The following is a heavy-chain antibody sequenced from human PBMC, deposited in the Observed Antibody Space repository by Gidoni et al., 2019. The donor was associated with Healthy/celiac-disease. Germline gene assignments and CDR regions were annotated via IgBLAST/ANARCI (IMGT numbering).Heavy chain of an antibody. CDR2: INPSGGST. D-gene: IGHD3-22*01. J-gene: IGHJ4*02. V-gene: IGHV1-46*01. CDR3: ARDRAYDSSGYYHYYFDY. Sequence: QVQLVQSGAEVKKPGASVKVSCKASGYTFTSYYMPWVRQAPGQGLEWMGIINPSGGSTSYAQKFQGRVTMTRDTSTSTVYMELSSLRSEDTAVYYCARDRAYDSSGYYHYYFDYWGQGTLVTVSS. CDR1: GYTFTSYY.